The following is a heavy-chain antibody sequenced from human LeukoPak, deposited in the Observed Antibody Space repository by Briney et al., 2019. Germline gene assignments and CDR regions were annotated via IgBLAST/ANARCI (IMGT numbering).Heavy chain of an antibody. Sequence: SVTVSCTPSGYTFTSYYMHWVRQAPGQGLEWMGIINPSGGSTSYAQKFQGRVTMTRDTSTSTVYMELSSLRSEDTAVYYCARDIVVGTYFDYWGQGTLVTVSS. CDR2: INPSGGST. D-gene: IGHD2-15*01. V-gene: IGHV1-46*03. CDR3: ARDIVVGTYFDY. CDR1: GYTFTSYY. J-gene: IGHJ4*02.